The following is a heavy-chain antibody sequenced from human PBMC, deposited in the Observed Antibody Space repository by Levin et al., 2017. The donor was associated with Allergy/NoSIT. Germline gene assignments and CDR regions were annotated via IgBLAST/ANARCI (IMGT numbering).Heavy chain of an antibody. Sequence: PGGSLRLSCAASGFTFDDYAMHWVRQAPGKGLEWVSGISWNSGSIGYADSVKGRFTISRDNAKNSLYLQMNSLRAEDTALYYCAKDRVAGTGRAFDIWGQGTMVTVSS. D-gene: IGHD6-19*01. CDR1: GFTFDDYA. V-gene: IGHV3-9*01. J-gene: IGHJ3*02. CDR2: ISWNSGSI. CDR3: AKDRVAGTGRAFDI.